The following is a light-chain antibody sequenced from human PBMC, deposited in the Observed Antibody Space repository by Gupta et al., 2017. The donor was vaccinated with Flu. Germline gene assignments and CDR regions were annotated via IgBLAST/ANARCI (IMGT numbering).Light chain of an antibody. Sequence: EIVMTQSPATLSVSPGERATLSCRASQSISNKLAWYQQKPGQAPRLLIYGASTRATDIPPRFSGSGSGPELILTISSRQSEHLTVYYIQQDSKWATWTFGQGTRVDIK. V-gene: IGKV3-15*01. CDR2: GAS. CDR3: QQDSKWATWT. J-gene: IGKJ1*01. CDR1: QSISNK.